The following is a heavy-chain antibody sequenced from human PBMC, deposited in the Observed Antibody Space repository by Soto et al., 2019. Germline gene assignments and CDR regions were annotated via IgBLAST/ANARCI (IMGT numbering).Heavy chain of an antibody. Sequence: QVQLVQSGAEVKKPGSSVKVSCKASGGTFSTHAISWVRQAPGQGLEWLGGIIPTLGTPNYAQKFQGRVTVTADEYTSTAYMELSRLTSEDTAVYYCARPAFRSGYYGYYYGMDVWGQGTAVNV. V-gene: IGHV1-69*01. CDR2: IIPTLGTP. J-gene: IGHJ6*02. D-gene: IGHD3-3*01. CDR3: ARPAFRSGYYGYYYGMDV. CDR1: GGTFSTHA.